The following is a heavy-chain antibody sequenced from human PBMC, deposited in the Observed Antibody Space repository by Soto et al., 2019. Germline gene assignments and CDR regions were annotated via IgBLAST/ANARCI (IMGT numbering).Heavy chain of an antibody. CDR2: INAGNGNT. V-gene: IGHV1-3*01. Sequence: GASVKVSCKASGYTFTSYAMHWVRQAPGQRLEWMGWINAGNGNTKYAQKFQGRVTMTTDTSTSTAYMELRSLRSEDTAVYYCARGGIDYIWGSYRLSLYYFDYWGQGTLVTVSS. J-gene: IGHJ4*02. CDR1: GYTFTSYA. CDR3: ARGGIDYIWGSYRLSLYYFDY. D-gene: IGHD3-16*02.